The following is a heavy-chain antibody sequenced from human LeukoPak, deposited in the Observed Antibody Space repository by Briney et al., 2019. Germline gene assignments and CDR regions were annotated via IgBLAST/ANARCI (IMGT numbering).Heavy chain of an antibody. CDR1: GFIFSDYV. Sequence: GGSLRLSCAASGFIFSDYVMSWVRQAPGKGLEWVSGISGTGGSRYYADSVKGRFTISRDNSKNTLHLQMNSLRAEDTAVYYCAKGVSGWYASFYDYWAREPWSPSPQ. J-gene: IGHJ4*02. CDR2: ISGTGGSR. V-gene: IGHV3-23*01. D-gene: IGHD6-19*01. CDR3: AKGVSGWYASFYDY.